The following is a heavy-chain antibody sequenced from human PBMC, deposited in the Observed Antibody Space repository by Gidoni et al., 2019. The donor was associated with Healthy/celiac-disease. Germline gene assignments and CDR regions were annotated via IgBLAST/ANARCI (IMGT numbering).Heavy chain of an antibody. V-gene: IGHV3-21*01. CDR3: ARVTDYYYYGMDV. CDR2: ISSSSSYI. D-gene: IGHD2-8*02. CDR1: GFTFSSYS. J-gene: IGHJ6*02. Sequence: EVQLVESGGCLVKPGGSLRLSCAASGFTFSSYSMNWVRQAPGKGLEWVSSISSSSSYIDYADSVKGRFTISRDNAKNSLYLQMNSLRAEDTAVYYCARVTDYYYYGMDVWGQGTTVTVSS.